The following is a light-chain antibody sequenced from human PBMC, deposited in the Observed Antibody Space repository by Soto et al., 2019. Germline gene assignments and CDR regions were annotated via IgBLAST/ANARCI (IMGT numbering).Light chain of an antibody. CDR2: RAS. J-gene: IGKJ5*01. CDR1: QSVSSTY. V-gene: IGKV3-20*01. Sequence: EIVLTQSPGTLSLSPGERATLSCRASQSVSSTYLAWYQQQPGQAPRLRIDRASTRATGIPDRFSGSGSGTDFTLTISRLEPEDFAVYYCQQYGSSPPITFGQGTRLEIK. CDR3: QQYGSSPPIT.